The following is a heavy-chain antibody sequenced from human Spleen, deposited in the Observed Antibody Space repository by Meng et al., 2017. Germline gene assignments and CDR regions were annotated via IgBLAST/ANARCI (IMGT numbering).Heavy chain of an antibody. CDR3: ARACVVVTACFDY. V-gene: IGHV3-48*03. J-gene: IGHJ4*02. CDR1: GFTFSSYE. Sequence: GGSLRLSCAASGFTFSSYEMNWVRQAPGKGLEWVSYISSSGSTIYYADSVKGRFTISRDNAKNSLYLQMNSLRAEDTAVYYCARACVVVTACFDYWGQGTLVTVSS. D-gene: IGHD2-21*02. CDR2: ISSSGSTI.